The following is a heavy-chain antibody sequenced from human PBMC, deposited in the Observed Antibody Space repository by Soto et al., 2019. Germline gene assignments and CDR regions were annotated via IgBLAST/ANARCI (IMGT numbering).Heavy chain of an antibody. V-gene: IGHV1-69*13. Sequence: SVKVSCKASGDTFSRNAIHWVRQAPGQGLEWMGGIIPMFPTTNYAQKFKGRVTITADESTTTAFMELRSLRSEDTAIYYCARDGSSADYGDWGQGTLVTVSS. J-gene: IGHJ4*02. CDR2: IIPMFPTT. D-gene: IGHD3-16*01. CDR3: ARDGSSADYGD. CDR1: GDTFSRNA.